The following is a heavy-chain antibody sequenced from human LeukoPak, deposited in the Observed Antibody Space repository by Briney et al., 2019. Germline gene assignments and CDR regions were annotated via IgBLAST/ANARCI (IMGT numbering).Heavy chain of an antibody. D-gene: IGHD1-14*01. CDR1: GFTFGGYG. J-gene: IGHJ4*02. CDR2: IAYDGSRA. V-gene: IGHV3-33*01. Sequence: GGSLRLSCAGSGFTFGGYGMHWLRQTPGKGLGWVAVIAYDGSRAFYADSVKGRFTISRDNSKNTMSVQMDDLRAEDTAVYYCTRYNNDHFDYWGQGTLVTVSS. CDR3: TRYNNDHFDY.